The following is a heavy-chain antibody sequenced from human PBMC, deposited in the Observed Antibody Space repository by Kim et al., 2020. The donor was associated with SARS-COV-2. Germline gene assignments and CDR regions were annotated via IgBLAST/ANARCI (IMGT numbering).Heavy chain of an antibody. CDR3: VAVVVAGTFDY. CDR1: GFTFSGST. V-gene: IGHV3-73*01. D-gene: IGHD6-19*01. CDR2: IRNKANSYAT. J-gene: IGHJ4*02. Sequence: GGSLRLSCAASGFTFSGSTMHWVRQASGKGLEWVGRIRNKANSYATAYAESVKGRFTISRDDSKNTAYLQMNSLKTEDTAVYYCVAVVVAGTFDYWGQGT.